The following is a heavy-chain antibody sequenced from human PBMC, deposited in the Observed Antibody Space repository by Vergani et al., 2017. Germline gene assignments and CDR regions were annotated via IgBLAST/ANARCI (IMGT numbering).Heavy chain of an antibody. J-gene: IGHJ6*03. CDR2: IRYDGSNK. CDR3: AGLYGSGNKRNYYYYYMDV. V-gene: IGHV3-30*02. Sequence: VQLLESGGDLVQPGGSLRLSCAASGFTFSSYAMSWVRQAPGKGLEWVAFIRYDGSNKYYADSVKGRFTISRDNAKNSLYLQMNSLRAEDTAVYYCAGLYGSGNKRNYYYYYMDVWGKGTTVTVSS. D-gene: IGHD3-10*01. CDR1: GFTFSSYA.